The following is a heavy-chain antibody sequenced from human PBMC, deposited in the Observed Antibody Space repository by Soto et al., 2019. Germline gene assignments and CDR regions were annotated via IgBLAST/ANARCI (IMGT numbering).Heavy chain of an antibody. V-gene: IGHV4-34*01. Sequence: PSQTLSLTCAVYGGSFSGLYWSRIRQPPGKGLEWIGEINHSGSTNYNPSLKSRVTISVDTSKNQFSLKLSSVTAADTAVYYCARGGYYDFWSGNYYYGMDVWGQGTTVTVSS. D-gene: IGHD3-3*01. CDR2: INHSGST. CDR1: GGSFSGLY. J-gene: IGHJ6*02. CDR3: ARGGYYDFWSGNYYYGMDV.